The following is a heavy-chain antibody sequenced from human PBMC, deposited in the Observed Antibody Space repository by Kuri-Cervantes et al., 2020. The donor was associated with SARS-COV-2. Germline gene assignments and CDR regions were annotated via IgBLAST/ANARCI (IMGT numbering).Heavy chain of an antibody. Sequence: ASVKVSCKSSGFTFGDFYIHWVRQAPGQGLEWMGWINPDTGATSYAQEFEGRVTMTRDTSISTTYLDLTRLTSDDTAMYYCARDRTGFDYWGQGTLVTVSS. J-gene: IGHJ4*02. CDR2: INPDTGAT. CDR3: ARDRTGFDY. V-gene: IGHV1-2*02. D-gene: IGHD1-1*01. CDR1: GFTFGDFY.